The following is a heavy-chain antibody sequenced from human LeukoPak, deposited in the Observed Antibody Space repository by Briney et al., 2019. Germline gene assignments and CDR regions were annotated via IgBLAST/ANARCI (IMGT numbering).Heavy chain of an antibody. CDR2: INPNSGGT. CDR3: ARDQGGSYYYYFDY. V-gene: IGHV1-2*02. D-gene: IGHD1-26*01. J-gene: IGHJ4*02. Sequence: VASVKVSCKASGYTFTGYYMHWVRQAPGQGLEWMGWINPNSGGTNYAQKFQGRVTMTRDTSISTAYMELSRLRSDDTAVCYCARDQGGSYYYYFDYWGQGTLVTVSS. CDR1: GYTFTGYY.